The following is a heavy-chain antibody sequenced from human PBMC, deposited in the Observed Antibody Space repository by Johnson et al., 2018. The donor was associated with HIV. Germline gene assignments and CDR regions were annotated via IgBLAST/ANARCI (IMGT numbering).Heavy chain of an antibody. D-gene: IGHD4-17*01. CDR2: IRYDGSNK. J-gene: IGHJ3*02. V-gene: IGHV3-30*02. CDR1: GFTLNSYG. Sequence: VLLVESGGGVVQPGGSLRLSCAASGFTLNSYGMHWVRQAPGKGLEWVAFIRYDGSNKYYADSVKGRFNISRDNSKNTLYLQMNSVRAEDTAVYYCARVGTTVDAFDIWGQGTMVTVSS. CDR3: ARVGTTVDAFDI.